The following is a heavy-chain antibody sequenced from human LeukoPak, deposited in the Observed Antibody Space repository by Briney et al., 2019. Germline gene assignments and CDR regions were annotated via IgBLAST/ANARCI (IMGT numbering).Heavy chain of an antibody. J-gene: IGHJ4*02. CDR3: AKLHGSGKDFDY. CDR2: ISYDGSNK. V-gene: IGHV3-30*18. Sequence: RSGGSLRLSCAASGFTFSSYGMHWVRQAPGKGLEWVAVISYDGSNKYYADSVKGRFTISRDNSKNTLYLQMNSLRAEDTAVYYCAKLHGSGKDFDYWGQGTLVTVS. D-gene: IGHD3-10*01. CDR1: GFTFSSYG.